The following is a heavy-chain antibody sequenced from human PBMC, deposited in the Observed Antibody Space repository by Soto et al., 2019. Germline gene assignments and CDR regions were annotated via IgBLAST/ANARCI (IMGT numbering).Heavy chain of an antibody. D-gene: IGHD3-22*01. V-gene: IGHV1-69*06. CDR3: ARDHDYYDSSGYYHWFDP. J-gene: IGHJ5*02. Sequence: SVKVSCKASGGTFSSYAISWVRQAPGQGLEWMGGIIPIFGTANYAQKFQGRVTITADKSTSTAYMELSSLRSEDTAVYYCARDHDYYDSSGYYHWFDPWGQGTLVTVSS. CDR2: IIPIFGTA. CDR1: GGTFSSYA.